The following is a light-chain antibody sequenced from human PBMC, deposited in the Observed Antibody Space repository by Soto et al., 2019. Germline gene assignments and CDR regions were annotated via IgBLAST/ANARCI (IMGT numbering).Light chain of an antibody. CDR1: SSNIGSNP. CDR2: SNN. CDR3: AAWDNSLNVWV. J-gene: IGLJ3*02. V-gene: IGLV1-44*01. Sequence: QPVLTQSPSASGTPGQRVTISCSGSSSNIGSNPVTWYQQFPGTAPKLLMYSNNQRPSGVPDRFSGSKSGTSASLAISGLQSEDEADYYCAAWDNSLNVWVFGGGTKVTVL.